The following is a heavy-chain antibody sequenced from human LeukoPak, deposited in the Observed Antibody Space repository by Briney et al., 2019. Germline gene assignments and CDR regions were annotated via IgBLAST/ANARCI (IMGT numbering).Heavy chain of an antibody. CDR3: AINSNSGSYYGFDY. J-gene: IGHJ4*02. D-gene: IGHD1-26*01. Sequence: PSETLSLTCAVYGGSFSGYYWSWIRQPPGKGLGWIGEINHSGSTNYNPSLKSRVTISVDTSKNQFSLKLSSVTAADTAVYYCAINSNSGSYYGFDYWGQGTLVTVSS. V-gene: IGHV4-34*01. CDR1: GGSFSGYY. CDR2: INHSGST.